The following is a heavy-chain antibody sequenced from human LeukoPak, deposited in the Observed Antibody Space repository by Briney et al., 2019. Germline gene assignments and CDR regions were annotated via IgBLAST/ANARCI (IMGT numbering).Heavy chain of an antibody. CDR1: GFTFSSYA. CDR2: ISYDGSNK. CDR3: AKDPIFSGSYGVFDS. J-gene: IGHJ4*02. Sequence: GGSLRLSCAASGFTFSSYAMHWVRQAPGKGLEWVAVISYDGSNKYYADSVKGRFTISRGNSKNTLYLQMNSLRAGDTAVYYCAKDPIFSGSYGVFDSWGQGTLVTVSS. V-gene: IGHV3-30*04. D-gene: IGHD1-26*01.